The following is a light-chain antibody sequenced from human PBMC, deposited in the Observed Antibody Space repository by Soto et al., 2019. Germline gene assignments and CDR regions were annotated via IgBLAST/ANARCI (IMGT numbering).Light chain of an antibody. V-gene: IGKV1-5*03. CDR3: QQYSGNWG. CDR2: KAS. Sequence: DIQMTQSPSTLSASVGDRVTITCRASQSISTWLAWYQQKPGKAPKLLIYKASSLESGVPSRFSGSGSGTEFTLTISSLQPDDFETYYCQQYSGNWGFGQGTKVEIK. CDR1: QSISTW. J-gene: IGKJ1*01.